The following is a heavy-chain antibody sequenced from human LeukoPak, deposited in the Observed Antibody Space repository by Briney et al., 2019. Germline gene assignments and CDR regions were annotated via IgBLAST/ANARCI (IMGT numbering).Heavy chain of an antibody. CDR2: IYYSGST. Sequence: SETLSLTCTVSGGSISSSSYYWGWIRQPPGKGLEWIGSIYYSGSTYYNPSLKSRVTISVDTSKNQFSLKLSSVTAADTAVYYCARQEEQSNWFDPWGQGTLVTVSS. D-gene: IGHD1/OR15-1a*01. J-gene: IGHJ5*02. CDR3: ARQEEQSNWFDP. CDR1: GGSISSSSYY. V-gene: IGHV4-39*01.